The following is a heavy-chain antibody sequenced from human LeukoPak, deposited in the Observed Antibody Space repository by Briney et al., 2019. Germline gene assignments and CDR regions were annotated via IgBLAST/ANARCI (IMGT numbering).Heavy chain of an antibody. V-gene: IGHV1-69*05. Sequence: ASVKVSCKXSGGTFSSYAISWVRQAPRQGLEWMGRIIPIFGTANYPQKFQGRVTITTDESTSTAYMELSSLRSEDTAVYYCARLPYCSSTSCYPVRYYYMDVWGKGTTVTVSS. CDR1: GGTFSSYA. D-gene: IGHD2-2*01. CDR3: ARLPYCSSTSCYPVRYYYMDV. J-gene: IGHJ6*03. CDR2: IIPIFGTA.